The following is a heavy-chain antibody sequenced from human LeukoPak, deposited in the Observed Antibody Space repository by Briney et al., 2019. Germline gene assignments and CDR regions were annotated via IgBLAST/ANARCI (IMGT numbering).Heavy chain of an antibody. Sequence: ASVKVSCKASGYTFTDYYIHWVRQPPGQGLECVGWINPNSGGTNYAQKFQGRVTMTRDTSISTGYMELSSLRSENMAVYYCAGPLYRHSSGWYGYWGQGTLVTVSS. J-gene: IGHJ4*02. CDR1: GYTFTDYY. CDR2: INPNSGGT. V-gene: IGHV1-2*02. D-gene: IGHD6-19*01. CDR3: AGPLYRHSSGWYGY.